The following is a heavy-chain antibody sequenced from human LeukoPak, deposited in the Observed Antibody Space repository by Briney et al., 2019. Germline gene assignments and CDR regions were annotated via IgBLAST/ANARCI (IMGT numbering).Heavy chain of an antibody. Sequence: GGSLRLSCAASGFTFSNYGMHWVRQAPGKGLEWVSSISSSSSYIYYADSVKGRFTISRDNAKNSLYLQMNSLRAEDTAVYYCARDYGGNSASRYFQHWGQGTLVTVSS. CDR3: ARDYGGNSASRYFQH. D-gene: IGHD4-23*01. CDR1: GFTFSNYG. V-gene: IGHV3-21*01. J-gene: IGHJ1*01. CDR2: ISSSSSYI.